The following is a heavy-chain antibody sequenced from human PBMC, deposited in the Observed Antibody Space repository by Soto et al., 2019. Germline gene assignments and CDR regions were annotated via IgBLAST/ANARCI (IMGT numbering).Heavy chain of an antibody. CDR2: INAYNGNT. CDR1: GYTFTNYG. J-gene: IGHJ4*02. D-gene: IGHD1-26*01. CDR3: ARGPESRSTAYFDY. V-gene: IGHV1-18*01. Sequence: GASVKVSCKASGYTFTNYGITWVRQAPGQGLEWMGWINAYNGNTNYAQKVQGRVSMSTDTSTSTAYLELRSLRSDDTAVYYCARGPESRSTAYFDYWGQGTLVTVT.